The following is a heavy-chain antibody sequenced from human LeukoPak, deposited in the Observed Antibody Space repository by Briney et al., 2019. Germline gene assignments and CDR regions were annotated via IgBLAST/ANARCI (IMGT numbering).Heavy chain of an antibody. CDR2: IIPIFGTA. CDR1: GFTFSSYA. CDR3: ARDRWDSSGQLNGYFGY. V-gene: IGHV1-69*01. D-gene: IGHD3-22*01. Sequence: MPGGSLRLSCAASGFTFSSYAISWVRQAPGQGLEWMGGIIPIFGTANYAQKFQGRVTITADESTSTAYMELSSLRSEDTAVYYCARDRWDSSGQLNGYFGYWGQGTLVTDSS. J-gene: IGHJ4*02.